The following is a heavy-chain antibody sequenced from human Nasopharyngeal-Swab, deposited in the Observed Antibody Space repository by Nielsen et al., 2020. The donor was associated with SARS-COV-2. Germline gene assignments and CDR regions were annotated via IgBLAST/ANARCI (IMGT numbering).Heavy chain of an antibody. Sequence: SETLSLTCAVYGGSFSGYYWSWIRQPPGKGLEWIGEINHSGSTNYNPSLKSRVTMSVDTSKNQFSLKLSSVTAADTAVYYCARDRVDDYYDSSGQVYYFDYWGQGTLVTVSS. CDR2: INHSGST. J-gene: IGHJ4*02. CDR3: ARDRVDDYYDSSGQVYYFDY. V-gene: IGHV4-34*01. CDR1: GGSFSGYY. D-gene: IGHD3-22*01.